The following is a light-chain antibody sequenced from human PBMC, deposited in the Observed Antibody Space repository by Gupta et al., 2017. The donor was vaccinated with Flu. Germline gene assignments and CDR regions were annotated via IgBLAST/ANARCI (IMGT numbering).Light chain of an antibody. CDR2: TAS. CDR3: QQYHNYSEDI. J-gene: IGKJ4*01. Sequence: DIRMTQSPSTLSASVGDRVTITCRTSQTISRWLAWYQQKPGKAPKLLVHTASNLESGVPSRFNGSGSGTEXTLTISXRQQDDFATYYCQQYHNYSEDIFGXGTKVEIK. CDR1: QTISRW. V-gene: IGKV1-5*03.